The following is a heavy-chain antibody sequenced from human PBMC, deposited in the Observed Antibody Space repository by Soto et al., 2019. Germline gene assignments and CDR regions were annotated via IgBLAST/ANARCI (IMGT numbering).Heavy chain of an antibody. CDR2: INHSGST. J-gene: IGHJ4*02. CDR3: ARAMVTWLDY. D-gene: IGHD2-21*02. V-gene: IGHV4-34*01. CDR1: GGSFRGYY. Sequence: QVQLQQWGAGLLKPSETLSLTCAVYGGSFRGYYWSWIRQPPGKGLEWIGEINHSGSTNYNPSLKSRVTISVDTSKNQFSLKLSSVTAADTAVYYCARAMVTWLDYWGQGTLVTVSS.